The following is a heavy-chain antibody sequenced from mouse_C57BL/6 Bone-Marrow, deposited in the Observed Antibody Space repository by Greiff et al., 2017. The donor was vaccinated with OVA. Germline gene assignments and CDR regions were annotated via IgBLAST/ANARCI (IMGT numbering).Heavy chain of an antibody. J-gene: IGHJ1*03. CDR1: GFTFSDYG. V-gene: IGHV5-17*01. Sequence: EVQGVESGGGLVKPGGSLKLSCAASGFTFSDYGMHWVRQAPEKGLEWVAYISRGSSTIYYADTVKGRFTISRDNAKNTLFLQMTSLRSEDTAMYYCARHWDYWYFDVWGTGTTVTVSS. CDR3: ARHWDYWYFDV. D-gene: IGHD4-1*01. CDR2: ISRGSSTI.